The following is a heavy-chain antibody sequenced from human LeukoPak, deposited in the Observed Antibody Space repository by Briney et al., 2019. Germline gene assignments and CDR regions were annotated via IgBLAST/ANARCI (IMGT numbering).Heavy chain of an antibody. CDR2: IYTSGST. CDR3: ARGNIQLWATFDY. CDR1: GGSFSDYY. J-gene: IGHJ4*02. Sequence: SETLSLTCTVSGGSFSDYYWSWIRQPAGKGLEWIGRIYTSGSTNYNPSLKSRVTMSVDTSKNQFSLKLSSVTAADTAVYYCARGNIQLWATFDYWGQGTLVTVSS. V-gene: IGHV4-4*07. D-gene: IGHD5-18*01.